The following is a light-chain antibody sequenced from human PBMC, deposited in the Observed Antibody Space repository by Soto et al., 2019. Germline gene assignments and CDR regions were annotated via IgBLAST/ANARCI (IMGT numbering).Light chain of an antibody. CDR1: SVDVGGFNF. CDR3: SSYAGSNIVV. J-gene: IGLJ2*01. CDR2: EVS. V-gene: IGLV2-8*01. Sequence: QSALTQPPSASGSPGQSVTISCTGTSVDVGGFNFVSCYQQNPGKAPKLMIYEVSERPSGVPDRFSGSKSGNTASLTVSGLQAEDEADYYCSSYAGSNIVVFGGGTQLTVL.